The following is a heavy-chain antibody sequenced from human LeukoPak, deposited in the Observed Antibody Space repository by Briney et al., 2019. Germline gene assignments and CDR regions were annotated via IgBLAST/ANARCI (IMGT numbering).Heavy chain of an antibody. CDR2: ISGSGTST. D-gene: IGHD1-26*01. V-gene: IGHV3-23*01. CDR1: GFTFSSYA. J-gene: IGHJ1*01. Sequence: GGSLRLSCAASGFTFSSYAMSWVRQAPGKGLEWVSGISGSGTSTYADSVKGRFTISRDNSKNTLYLQMNSLRAEDTAVYYCAKEGRVGASVYFQHWGQGTLVTVSS. CDR3: AKEGRVGASVYFQH.